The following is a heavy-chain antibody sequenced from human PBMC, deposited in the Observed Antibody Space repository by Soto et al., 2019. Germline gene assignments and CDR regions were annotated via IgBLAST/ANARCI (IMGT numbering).Heavy chain of an antibody. D-gene: IGHD5-18*01. CDR2: IYPGDSDT. J-gene: IGHJ4*02. Sequence: GESLKISCKGSGYRFTSYLIGWVRQMPGKGLEWMGIIYPGDSDTRYSPSFQGQVTISADKSISTAYLQRSSLKASDTAMYYCARSYPWYPLDYWGQGTLVTVSS. CDR1: GYRFTSYL. V-gene: IGHV5-51*01. CDR3: ARSYPWYPLDY.